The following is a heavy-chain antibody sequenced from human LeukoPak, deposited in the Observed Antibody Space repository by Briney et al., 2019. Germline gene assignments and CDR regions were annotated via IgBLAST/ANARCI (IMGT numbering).Heavy chain of an antibody. V-gene: IGHV1-2*04. Sequence: ASVQVSCKASGYTVTGYYMHWVRQAPAQGLEWMGWIKPNSGGTKYAQKFQGWVTMTRDTSISTAYMELSRLRSDDTAVYYCARGRYFDWLAYGMDVWGKGTTVAVSS. J-gene: IGHJ6*04. CDR1: GYTVTGYY. CDR2: IKPNSGGT. CDR3: ARGRYFDWLAYGMDV. D-gene: IGHD3-9*01.